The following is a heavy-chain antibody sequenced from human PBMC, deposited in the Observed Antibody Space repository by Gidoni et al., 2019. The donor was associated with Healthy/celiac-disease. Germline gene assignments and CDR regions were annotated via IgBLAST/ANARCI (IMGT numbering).Heavy chain of an antibody. V-gene: IGHV4-34*01. D-gene: IGHD3-10*01. CDR3: ARDKVRANPLDY. CDR2: INHSGST. Sequence: QVQLQQWGAGLWKPSETLSRTCAVYGRSFSGYYWSWIRQPPGKGLEWIGEINHSGSTNYNPSLKSRVTISVDTSKNQFSLKLSSVTAADTAVYYCARDKVRANPLDYWGQGTLVTVSS. CDR1: GRSFSGYY. J-gene: IGHJ4*02.